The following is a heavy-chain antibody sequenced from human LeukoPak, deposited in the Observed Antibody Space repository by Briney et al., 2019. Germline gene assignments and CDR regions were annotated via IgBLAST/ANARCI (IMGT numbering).Heavy chain of an antibody. D-gene: IGHD2-15*01. CDR3: ARDHTLDY. CDR2: IYSGGST. CDR1: GFSVSNNY. V-gene: IGHV3-66*02. J-gene: IGHJ4*02. Sequence: GGSLRLSCAASGFSVSNNYMGWVRQAPGKGLEWVSSIYSGGSTYYADSVKGRFTISRDNSRNTLYLQMNSLRAEDTAVYYCARDHTLDYWGQGTLVTVSS.